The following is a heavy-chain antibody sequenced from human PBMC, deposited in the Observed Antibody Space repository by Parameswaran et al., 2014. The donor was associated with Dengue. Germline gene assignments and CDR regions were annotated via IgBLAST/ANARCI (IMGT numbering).Heavy chain of an antibody. CDR3: ARSTYYYDSSGYSNDAFDI. CDR2: IDWDDDK. V-gene: IGHV2-70*11. D-gene: IGHD3-22*01. J-gene: IGHJ3*02. Sequence: WIRQPPGKALEWLARIDWDDDKYYSTSLKTRLTISKDTSKNQVVLTMTNMDPVDTATYYCARSTYYYDSSGYSNDAFDIWGQGTMVTVSS.